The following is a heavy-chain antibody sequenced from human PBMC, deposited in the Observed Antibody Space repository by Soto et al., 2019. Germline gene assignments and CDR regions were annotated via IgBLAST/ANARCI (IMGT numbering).Heavy chain of an antibody. CDR1: GGSFSGYY. CDR2: INHRGST. Sequence: QVQLQQWGAGLLKPSETLSLTCAVYGGSFSGYYWSWIRQPPGKGLEWIGEINHRGSTNYNPSLKSRVTISVDTSKNQFSLKLSSVTAADTAVYYCARDDYDYVWGSEWGQGTLVNVSS. D-gene: IGHD3-16*01. J-gene: IGHJ4*02. V-gene: IGHV4-34*01. CDR3: ARDDYDYVWGSE.